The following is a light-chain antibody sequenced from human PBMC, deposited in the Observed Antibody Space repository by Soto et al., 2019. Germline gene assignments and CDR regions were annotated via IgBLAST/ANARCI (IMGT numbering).Light chain of an antibody. Sequence: EIVLTQSPATLSLSPGERATLSCRASQSVSSLLAWYQQKPGQPPRLLISDASNRATGVPARFSGSGSGTDFTLIISSLEPEDFAVYYCQQRSNWPLSFGGGTKVEI. CDR2: DAS. V-gene: IGKV3-11*01. CDR3: QQRSNWPLS. J-gene: IGKJ4*01. CDR1: QSVSSL.